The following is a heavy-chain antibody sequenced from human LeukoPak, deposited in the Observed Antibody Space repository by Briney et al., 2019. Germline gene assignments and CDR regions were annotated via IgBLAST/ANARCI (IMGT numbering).Heavy chain of an antibody. J-gene: IGHJ4*02. CDR1: GGSISSSSSY. Sequence: PSETLSLTCTVSGGSISSSSSYWGWIRQPPGRGLEWIGSISSSGTTYYNPSLKSRVTISVDTSKNQFFLKLRSVTAADTAVYYCARDPDFWSGYYNFDYWGQGTLVTVSS. V-gene: IGHV4-39*07. D-gene: IGHD3-3*01. CDR3: ARDPDFWSGYYNFDY. CDR2: ISSSGTT.